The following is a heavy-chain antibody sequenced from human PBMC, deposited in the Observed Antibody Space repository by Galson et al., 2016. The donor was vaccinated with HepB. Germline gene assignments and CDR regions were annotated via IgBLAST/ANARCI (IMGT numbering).Heavy chain of an antibody. D-gene: IGHD3-22*01. J-gene: IGHJ4*02. CDR2: IYWDDDK. V-gene: IGHV2-5*02. CDR1: GFSLSTSGVG. Sequence: PALVKPTQTLTLTCTFSGFSLSTSGVGVGWIRQPPGKALEWLAVIYWDDDKRYSPSLKSRLTITKDTSKNQVVLTITNMDPVDTATYYCAHAQQYYDSSGYSSPLDYWGQGTLVTVSS. CDR3: AHAQQYYDSSGYSSPLDY.